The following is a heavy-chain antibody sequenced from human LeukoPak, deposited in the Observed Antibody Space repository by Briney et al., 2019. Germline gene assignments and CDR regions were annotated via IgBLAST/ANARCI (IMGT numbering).Heavy chain of an antibody. CDR3: AKDLCSGGSCYDFDY. V-gene: IGHV3-23*01. D-gene: IGHD2-15*01. Sequence: TGGSLRLSCAASGFTFSSYAMSWVRQAPGKGLEWVSAISGSGGSTYYADSVKGRFTISRDNSKNTLYLQMNSLRAEDTAVYYCAKDLCSGGSCYDFDYWGQGTLVTVSS. J-gene: IGHJ4*02. CDR1: GFTFSSYA. CDR2: ISGSGGST.